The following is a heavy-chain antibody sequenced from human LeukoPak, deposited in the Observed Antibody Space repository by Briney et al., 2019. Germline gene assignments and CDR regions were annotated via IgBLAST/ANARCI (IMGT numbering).Heavy chain of an antibody. J-gene: IGHJ4*02. CDR2: TYYRSKWYN. Sequence: SQTLSLTCAISGDSVSSNSAAWNWIRQSPSRGPEWLGRTYYRSKWYNDYGLSVESRITINPDTSKNHFSLQLNSVTPEDTAVYYCATHHFHFWGQGTLVTVSS. CDR3: ATHHFHF. V-gene: IGHV6-1*01. CDR1: GDSVSSNSAA.